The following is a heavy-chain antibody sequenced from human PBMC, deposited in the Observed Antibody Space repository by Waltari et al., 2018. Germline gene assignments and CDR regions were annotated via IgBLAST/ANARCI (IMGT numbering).Heavy chain of an antibody. CDR2: IKKDGTGE. Sequence: EEQVVESGGGLVQPGGSLSRAWVAGGFTCGGDGTAGGRQAPGKELEWVAKIKKDGTGEMYVDSVKGRFTISKDNTKNSVFLQMNSLRAEDTAVYYCARDHWFSLDLWGQGTLVTVSS. CDR1: GFTCGGDG. D-gene: IGHD3-9*01. CDR3: ARDHWFSLDL. J-gene: IGHJ4*02. V-gene: IGHV3-7*01.